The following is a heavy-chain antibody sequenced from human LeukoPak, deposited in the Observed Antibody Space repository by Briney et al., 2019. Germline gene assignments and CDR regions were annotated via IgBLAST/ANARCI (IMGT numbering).Heavy chain of an antibody. CDR2: ISSSSSYI. V-gene: IGHV3-21*04. J-gene: IGHJ4*02. CDR3: AKGLYRFGEYEQPVDY. Sequence: GGSLRLSCAASGFTFSSYRMNWVRQAPGKGLEWVSSISSSSSYIYYADSVKGRFTISRDNSKNTLYLQMNSLRAEDTAVYYCAKGLYRFGEYEQPVDYWGQGTLVTVSS. D-gene: IGHD3-10*01. CDR1: GFTFSSYR.